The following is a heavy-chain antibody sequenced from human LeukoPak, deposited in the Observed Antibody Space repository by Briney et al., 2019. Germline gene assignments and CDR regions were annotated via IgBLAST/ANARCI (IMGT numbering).Heavy chain of an antibody. J-gene: IGHJ4*02. Sequence: GGSLRLSCAAFGFTLSDHFMDWVRQAPGKGLEWVANIKQDGSEKYYVDSVKGRFTISRDNAKNSLYLQMNSLRAEDTAVYYCARDWGGRSAVAGTFDYWGQGTLVTVSS. CDR2: IKQDGSEK. CDR1: GFTLSDHF. V-gene: IGHV3-7*01. D-gene: IGHD6-19*01. CDR3: ARDWGGRSAVAGTFDY.